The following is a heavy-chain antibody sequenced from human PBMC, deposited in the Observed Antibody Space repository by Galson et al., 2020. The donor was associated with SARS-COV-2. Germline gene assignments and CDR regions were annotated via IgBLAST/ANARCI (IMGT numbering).Heavy chain of an antibody. D-gene: IGHD3-10*01. V-gene: IGHV3-49*04. CDR3: IRVYGSGIPPHY. J-gene: IGHJ4*02. CDR1: GFTFGDYA. CDR2: IRSKTYGGTT. Sequence: TGGSLRLSCTTSGFTFGDYAMSWVRQAPGKGLNWVGFIRSKTYGGTTQYDASVKGRFIISRDDSKSIAYLQMNSLKTEDTAVYYCIRVYGSGIPPHYWGQGTLVTVSS.